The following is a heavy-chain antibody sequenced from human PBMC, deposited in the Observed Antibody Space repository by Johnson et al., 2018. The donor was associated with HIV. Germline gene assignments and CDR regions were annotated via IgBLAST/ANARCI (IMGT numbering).Heavy chain of an antibody. CDR1: GFTVSSNY. D-gene: IGHD2-2*01. J-gene: IGHJ3*02. CDR3: ARNGLIPASKGVAFDI. V-gene: IGHV3-66*02. Sequence: VQLVESGGGLVQPGRSLRLSCAASGFTVSSNYMSWVRQAPGKGLEWVSIIYSGGSTYYADSVKGRFTISRDNSKDTLYLEMNSLRAEDTAVYYCARNGLIPASKGVAFDIWGQGTTVTVSS. CDR2: IYSGGST.